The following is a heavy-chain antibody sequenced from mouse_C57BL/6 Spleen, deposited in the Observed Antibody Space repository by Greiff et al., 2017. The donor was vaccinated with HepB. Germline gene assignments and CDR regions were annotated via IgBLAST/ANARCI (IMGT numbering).Heavy chain of an antibody. CDR3: ATPYGSSPAWFAY. V-gene: IGHV1-26*01. Sequence: EVQLQQSGPELVKPGASVKISCKASGYTFTDYYMNWVKQSHGKSLEWLGDINPNNGGTSYNQKFKGKATLTVDKSSSTAYMELRSLTSEDSAVYYCATPYGSSPAWFAYWGQGTLVTVSA. D-gene: IGHD1-1*01. J-gene: IGHJ3*01. CDR2: INPNNGGT. CDR1: GYTFTDYY.